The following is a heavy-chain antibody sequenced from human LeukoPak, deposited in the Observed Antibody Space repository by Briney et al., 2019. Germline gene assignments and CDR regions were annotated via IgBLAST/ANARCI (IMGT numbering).Heavy chain of an antibody. D-gene: IGHD3-3*01. CDR1: LGSISSSSYY. CDR2: ISYSGSI. J-gene: IGHJ4*02. CDR3: GRGIRVAIFDY. V-gene: IGHV4-39*07. Sequence: SGTLSHTPTDSLGSISSSSYYWGWIRHPPGKGLEWIGCISYSGSIYYNPSLKSPVTLLVDTSKKQFSLKLSSGTAADTAIYSGGRGIRVAIFDYWGQGTLVTVSS.